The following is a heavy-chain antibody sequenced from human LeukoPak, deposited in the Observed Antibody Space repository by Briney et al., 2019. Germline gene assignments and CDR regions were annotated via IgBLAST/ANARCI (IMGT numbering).Heavy chain of an antibody. CDR1: GFSVSNNY. CDR2: IYTGGST. D-gene: IGHD2-8*02. CDR3: ARDSPYGTAGY. J-gene: IGHJ4*02. Sequence: GGSLRLSCAASGFSVSNNYMSWVRQAPGKRLECLSAIYTGGSTSYADSVKGRFTISRDNSRNTLYLQMNSLRAEDTAVYYCARDSPYGTAGYWGQGTLVTVSS. V-gene: IGHV3-66*01.